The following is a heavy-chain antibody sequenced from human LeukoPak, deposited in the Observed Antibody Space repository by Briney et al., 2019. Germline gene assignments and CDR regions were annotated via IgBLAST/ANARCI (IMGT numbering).Heavy chain of an antibody. CDR2: ISGSNGNT. D-gene: IGHD1-26*01. CDR3: ARSGRGTYYYFDY. Sequence: ASVKVSCKASGYTFTSYGISWVRQAPGRGLEWMGWISGSNGNTNYAQRLQGRVTMTTDTSTGTAYMELRSLRSDDTAVYYCARSGRGTYYYFDYWGQGTLVTVSS. CDR1: GYTFTSYG. V-gene: IGHV1-18*01. J-gene: IGHJ4*02.